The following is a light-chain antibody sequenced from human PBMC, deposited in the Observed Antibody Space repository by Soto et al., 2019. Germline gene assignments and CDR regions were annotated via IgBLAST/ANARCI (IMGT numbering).Light chain of an antibody. Sequence: EIVMTQSPATLSVSPGERATLSCRASQSVSSNLAWYQQKPGQAPRLLVYGASTRATGIPARFSGSGSGTDFTLTISRLEPEDFAVYYCQQYGRSGTFGQGTKVEIK. V-gene: IGKV3-15*01. CDR3: QQYGRSGT. J-gene: IGKJ1*01. CDR2: GAS. CDR1: QSVSSN.